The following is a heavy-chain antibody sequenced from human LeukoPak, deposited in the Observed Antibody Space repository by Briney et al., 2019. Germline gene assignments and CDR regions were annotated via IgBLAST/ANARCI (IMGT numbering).Heavy chain of an antibody. CDR2: TYYRSKWYN. CDR3: ARDDSSSWYVGDYFNY. CDR1: GDSVSSNSAA. D-gene: IGHD6-13*01. J-gene: IGHJ4*02. Sequence: SQTLSLTCAISGDSVSSNSAAWNWLRQSPSRGLEWLGRTYYRSKWYNDYAVSVKSRITINPDTSKNQFSLQLNSVTPEDTAVYYCARDDSSSWYVGDYFNYWGQGTLVTVSS. V-gene: IGHV6-1*01.